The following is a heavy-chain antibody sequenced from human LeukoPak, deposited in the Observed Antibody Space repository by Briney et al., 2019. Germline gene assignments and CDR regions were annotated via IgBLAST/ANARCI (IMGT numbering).Heavy chain of an antibody. CDR1: GGTFSSYA. Sequence: SVKVSCKASGGTFSSYAISWVRQAPGQGLEWMGGIIPIFGTANYAQKFQGRVTITADESTSTAYMELSSLRSEDTAVYYCARDPGRWEPPRGAFDIWGQGTMVTVSS. V-gene: IGHV1-69*13. J-gene: IGHJ3*02. D-gene: IGHD1-26*01. CDR2: IIPIFGTA. CDR3: ARDPGRWEPPRGAFDI.